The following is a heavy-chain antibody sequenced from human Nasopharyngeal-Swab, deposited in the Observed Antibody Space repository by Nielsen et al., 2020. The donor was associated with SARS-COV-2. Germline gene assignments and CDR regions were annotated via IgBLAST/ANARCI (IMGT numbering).Heavy chain of an antibody. CDR2: ISGSGGNT. J-gene: IGHJ4*02. D-gene: IGHD2-2*01. CDR3: ARVHLVIVPATFDY. V-gene: IGHV3-23*01. Sequence: GESLKISCAASGFTFSSYAMSWVRQAPGKGLEWVSTISGSGGNTYYADSVKGRFTISRDNAKNTVYLQMNSLRAEDTAVYYCARVHLVIVPATFDYWGQGTLVTVSS. CDR1: GFTFSSYA.